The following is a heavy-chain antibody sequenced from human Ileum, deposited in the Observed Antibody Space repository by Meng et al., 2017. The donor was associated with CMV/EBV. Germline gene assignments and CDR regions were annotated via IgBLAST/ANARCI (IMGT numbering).Heavy chain of an antibody. CDR1: GFTVSNNY. Sequence: GESLKISCAASGFTVSNNYMTWVHQAPGKGLEWVSVIYSGGNTYYADSVKGRFTISRDNSKNTLYLQMNSLRAEDTAMYYCARVTFPTEHGYWGRGILVTVSS. CDR2: IYSGGNT. J-gene: IGHJ4*02. CDR3: ARVTFPTEHGY. V-gene: IGHV3-53*01. D-gene: IGHD2/OR15-2a*01.